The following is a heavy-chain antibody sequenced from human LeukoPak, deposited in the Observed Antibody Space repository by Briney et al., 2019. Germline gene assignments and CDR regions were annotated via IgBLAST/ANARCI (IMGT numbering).Heavy chain of an antibody. D-gene: IGHD4-17*01. J-gene: IGHJ4*02. CDR2: INPKNGAT. Sequence: ASVKVSCKPSGYTFTGFYLHWVRQAPGQGLQWMGWINPKNGATKYSQSFRGRVTMTRDTSIDTAYMELSSLTSDDTAIYYCARPTHRLTVTTAIDYWGQGTLVAVSS. CDR1: GYTFTGFY. CDR3: ARPTHRLTVTTAIDY. V-gene: IGHV1-2*02.